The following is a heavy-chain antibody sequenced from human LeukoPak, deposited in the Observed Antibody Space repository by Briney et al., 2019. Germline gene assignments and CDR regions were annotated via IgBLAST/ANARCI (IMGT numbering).Heavy chain of an antibody. CDR3: ARAMVTATTSYFDY. CDR2: ISGSGGST. CDR1: GLTFSNYA. J-gene: IGHJ4*02. Sequence: QAGGSLRLSCAASGLTFSNYAMRWVRQAPGKGLEWVSAISGSGGSTYYADSVKGRFTISRDNSKNTLYLQMNSLRAEDTAVYYCARAMVTATTSYFDYWGQGTLVTVSS. D-gene: IGHD2-21*02. V-gene: IGHV3-23*01.